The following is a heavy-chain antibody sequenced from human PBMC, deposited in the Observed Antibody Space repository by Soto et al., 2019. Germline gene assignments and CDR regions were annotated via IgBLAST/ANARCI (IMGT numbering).Heavy chain of an antibody. CDR2: ISGSTNTI. V-gene: IGHV3-48*02. CDR3: ARERLALSYGLDV. D-gene: IGHD3-9*01. J-gene: IGHJ6*02. Sequence: GGSLRLSCAASGFTFSSYSMNWVSQAPGKGLEWVSYISGSTNTIYYADSVKGRFTISRDNAKNSLYLQMNSLRDEDTAVYYCARERLALSYGLDVWGQGTTVTVSS. CDR1: GFTFSSYS.